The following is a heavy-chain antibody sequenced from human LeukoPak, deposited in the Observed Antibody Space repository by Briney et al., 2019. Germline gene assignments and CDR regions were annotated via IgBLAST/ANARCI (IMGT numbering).Heavy chain of an antibody. CDR3: ARGLVAAPFGYFDY. CDR1: GFTFSSYW. CDR2: IKQDGSEK. D-gene: IGHD6-25*01. V-gene: IGHV3-7*01. Sequence: GGSLRLSCAASGFTFSSYWMSWVRQAPGKGLEWVANIKQDGSEKYYVDSVKGRFTISRDNAKNSLYLQMNSLRAEDTAVYYCARGLVAAPFGYFDYWGQGTLVTVSS. J-gene: IGHJ4*02.